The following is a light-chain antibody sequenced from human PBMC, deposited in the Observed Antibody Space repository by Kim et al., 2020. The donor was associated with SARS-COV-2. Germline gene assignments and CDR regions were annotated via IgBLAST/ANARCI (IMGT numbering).Light chain of an antibody. CDR2: LGS. Sequence: DIVMTQSPLSLPVTPGEPASISCRSSQSLLHSNGYIYLDWYLQKPWQSPQLLIYLGSNRASGVPDRFSGSGSGTDFTLKISRVEAEDVGVYYCMQALQTPFTFGPGTKVDFE. J-gene: IGKJ3*01. V-gene: IGKV2-28*01. CDR1: QSLLHSNGYIY. CDR3: MQALQTPFT.